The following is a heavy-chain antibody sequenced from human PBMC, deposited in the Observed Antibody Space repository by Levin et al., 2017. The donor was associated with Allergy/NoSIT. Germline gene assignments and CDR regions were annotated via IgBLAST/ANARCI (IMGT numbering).Heavy chain of an antibody. CDR2: ISGSVGST. CDR3: AKDLAGFPHEVDTDFDY. J-gene: IGHJ4*02. D-gene: IGHD5-18*01. CDR1: GFTFSSYA. V-gene: IGHV3-23*01. Sequence: GASVKVSCAASGFTFSSYAMSWVRQAPGKGLEWVSAISGSVGSTYYADSVKGRFTISRDNSKNTLYLQMNSLRAEDTAVYYCAKDLAGFPHEVDTDFDYWGQGTLVTVSS.